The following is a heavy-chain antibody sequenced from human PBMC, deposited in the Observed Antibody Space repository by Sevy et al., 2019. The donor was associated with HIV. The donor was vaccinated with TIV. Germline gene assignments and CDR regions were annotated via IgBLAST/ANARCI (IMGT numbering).Heavy chain of an antibody. J-gene: IGHJ4*02. Sequence: ASVKVSCKVSGYTLTQLSMHWVRQAPGKGLEWMGRFDPEDGETIYAQKFQGRVTMTVDTSTDTAYMELSSLRSEDTDVYYCATTREYYSDSSGYIDYWGQGTLVTVSS. CDR1: GYTLTQLS. V-gene: IGHV1-24*01. D-gene: IGHD3-22*01. CDR3: ATTREYYSDSSGYIDY. CDR2: FDPEDGET.